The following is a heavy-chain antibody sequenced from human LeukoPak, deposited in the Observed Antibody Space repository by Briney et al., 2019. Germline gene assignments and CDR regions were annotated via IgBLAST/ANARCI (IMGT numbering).Heavy chain of an antibody. D-gene: IGHD2-15*01. J-gene: IGHJ4*02. CDR1: GYTFTSYS. CDR2: INPSGGST. CDR3: ARDPPGCSGGSCYPSYYVDY. Sequence: ASVTVSCKASGYTFTSYSLHWVRQAPGHGLEWMGIINPSGGSTSYAQKFQGRVTMTRDTSTSTVYMELSSLRSEDTAVYYCARDPPGCSGGSCYPSYYVDYWGQGTLVTVSS. V-gene: IGHV1-46*01.